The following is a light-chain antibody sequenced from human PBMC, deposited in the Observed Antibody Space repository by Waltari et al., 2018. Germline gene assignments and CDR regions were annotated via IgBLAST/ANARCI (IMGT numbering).Light chain of an antibody. J-gene: IGKJ2*01. V-gene: IGKV3-15*01. Sequence: EIVMTQSPATLYVSPGERATLSCWASQSVSSNLAWYQQKPGQAPRLLIYGASTRATGIPARFSGSGSGTEFTLTISSMQSEDFAVYYCQQYNNWPPYTFGQGTKLEIK. CDR3: QQYNNWPPYT. CDR2: GAS. CDR1: QSVSSN.